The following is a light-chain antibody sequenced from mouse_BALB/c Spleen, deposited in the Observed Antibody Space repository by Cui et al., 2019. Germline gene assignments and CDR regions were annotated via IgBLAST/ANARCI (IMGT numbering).Light chain of an antibody. CDR1: QNINVW. CDR3: QQGQSYPLT. J-gene: IGKJ4*01. Sequence: DIQLNQSPVSVTASLGDTITITCKASQNINVWLSWYQQKPGNIPKLLIYKASNLHTGVPSRFSGSGSGTGFTLTISNLQPEDIATYYCQQGQSYPLTFGSGTKLEIK. CDR2: KAS. V-gene: IGKV10-94*01_Mus_spretus.